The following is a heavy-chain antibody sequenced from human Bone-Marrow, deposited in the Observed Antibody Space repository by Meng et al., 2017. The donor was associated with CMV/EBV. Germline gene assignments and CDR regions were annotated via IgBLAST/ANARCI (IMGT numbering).Heavy chain of an antibody. V-gene: IGHV1-69*05. Sequence: SVTVSCKASGGTFSSYAISWVRQAPGQGLEWMGGIIPIFGTANYEQKFQGRVTINTDESTSTPYMELSSLRSEDTAGYYCAGGAGLFGGVYYYRLDFWGQGTTVTVSS. CDR3: AGGAGLFGGVYYYRLDF. D-gene: IGHD3-10*01. CDR2: IIPIFGTA. J-gene: IGHJ6*01. CDR1: GGTFSSYA.